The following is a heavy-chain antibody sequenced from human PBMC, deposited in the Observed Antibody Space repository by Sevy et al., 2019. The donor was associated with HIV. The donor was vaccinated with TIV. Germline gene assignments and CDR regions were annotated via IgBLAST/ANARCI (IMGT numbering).Heavy chain of an antibody. Sequence: ASVKVSCKASGYTFTGYYMHWVRQAPGQGLEWMGRINPNRGGKNYAQKFQGRFTMTRDTCISTAYMELSRLRFDDPVVYYCARVYCSGGSCYSGMGPVPNGMDFWGQGTMVTVSS. CDR1: GYTFTGYY. J-gene: IGHJ6*02. CDR2: INPNRGGK. V-gene: IGHV1-2*05. D-gene: IGHD2-15*01. CDR3: ARVYCSGGSCYSGMGPVPNGMDF.